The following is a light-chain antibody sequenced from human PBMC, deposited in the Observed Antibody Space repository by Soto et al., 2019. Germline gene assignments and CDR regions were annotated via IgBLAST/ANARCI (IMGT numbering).Light chain of an antibody. V-gene: IGKV1-39*01. CDR3: QQSYSLPYT. J-gene: IGKJ2*01. CDR2: AAS. Sequence: DIQMTQSPSSLSASVGDRVTITCRASQSVGSLLNWFQQRPGIAPKLLIYAASTLQSGALSRFSGSGAGTDFTLIISSLQPEDFATYYCQQSYSLPYTFGQGTKLEI. CDR1: QSVGSL.